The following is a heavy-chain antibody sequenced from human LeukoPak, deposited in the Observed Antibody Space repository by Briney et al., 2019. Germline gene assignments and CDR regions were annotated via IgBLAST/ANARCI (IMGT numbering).Heavy chain of an antibody. D-gene: IGHD1-1*01. J-gene: IGHJ4*02. CDR3: ARDCLTGTTRGGFDY. CDR2: ISYDGSNK. V-gene: IGHV3-30-3*01. CDR1: GFTFSSYA. Sequence: GGSLRLSCAASGFTFSSYAMHWVRQAPGKGLEWVAVISYDGSNKYYADSVKGRFTISRDNSKNTLYLQMNSLRAEDTAVYYCARDCLTGTTRGGFDYWGQGTLVTVSS.